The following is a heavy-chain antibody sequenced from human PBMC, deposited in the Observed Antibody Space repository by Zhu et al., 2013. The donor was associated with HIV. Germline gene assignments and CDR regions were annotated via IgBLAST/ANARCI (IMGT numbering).Heavy chain of an antibody. D-gene: IGHD2-15*01. Sequence: QVQLVQSGAEVKKPGSSVKVSCKASGGTFSSYAISWVRQAPGQGLEWMGGIIPIFGTANYAQKFQGRVTITADESTSTAYMELSSLRSEDTAVYYCARDRSGGNPEGYYYGMDVWGQGTTVTVSS. CDR2: IIPIFGTA. CDR3: ARDRSGGNPEGYYYGMDV. J-gene: IGHJ6*02. CDR1: GGTFSSYA. V-gene: IGHV1-69*01.